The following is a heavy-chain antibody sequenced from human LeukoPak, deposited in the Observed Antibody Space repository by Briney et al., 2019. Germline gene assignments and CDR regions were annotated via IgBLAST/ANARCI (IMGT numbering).Heavy chain of an antibody. D-gene: IGHD2-2*01. Sequence: GGSLRLSCAASGFTFSSYAMSWVRQARGKGLEWVSSISGSGGSTYYADSVKGRFTISRDNSKNTLYLQMNSLRADETAVYYCASRPGADIGPLDYWGQGTLVTVSS. CDR1: GFTFSSYA. V-gene: IGHV3-23*01. J-gene: IGHJ4*02. CDR3: ASRPGADIGPLDY. CDR2: ISGSGGST.